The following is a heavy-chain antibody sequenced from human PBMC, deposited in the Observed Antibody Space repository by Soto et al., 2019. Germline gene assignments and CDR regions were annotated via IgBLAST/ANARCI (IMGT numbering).Heavy chain of an antibody. V-gene: IGHV4-39*01. CDR1: GASISSSVYY. J-gene: IGHJ5*02. CDR3: SRRAPEGFDP. CDR2: IXSXXXT. Sequence: SETLSLTCTVSGASISSSVYYWGWIRQFPGXGLEGIGXIXSXXXTXXXPSLKSRITMSVDTSNNQLSLNLSSVTPADTAVYYCSRRAPEGFDPWGQGTLVTSPQ.